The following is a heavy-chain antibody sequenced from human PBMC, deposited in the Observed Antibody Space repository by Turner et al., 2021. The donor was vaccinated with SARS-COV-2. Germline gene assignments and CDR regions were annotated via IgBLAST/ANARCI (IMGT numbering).Heavy chain of an antibody. J-gene: IGHJ3*01. Sequence: QVQLQDSGPGLVKPSETLSLICTASGGSIRTSGYFWAWIRQPPGKEPEWIGTLSYGGNTYYNPSLHRRVTLSVDTSDKQFSLSLGSVTAADSAVYYCARHDDRGENYVCGFDLWGQGTMVTVSS. D-gene: IGHD3-10*02. V-gene: IGHV4-39*01. CDR2: LSYGGNT. CDR1: GGSIRTSGYF. CDR3: ARHDDRGENYVCGFDL.